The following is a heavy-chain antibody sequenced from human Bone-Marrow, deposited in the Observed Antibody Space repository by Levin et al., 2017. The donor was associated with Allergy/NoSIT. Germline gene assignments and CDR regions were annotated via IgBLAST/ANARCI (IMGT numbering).Heavy chain of an antibody. CDR2: INPNSGGT. J-gene: IGHJ4*02. CDR3: ARREAYYDSSGYYYY. Sequence: ASVKVSCKASGYTFTGYYMHWVRQAPGQGLEWMGWINPNSGGTNYAQKFQGRVTMTRDTSISTAYMELSRLRSDDTAVYYCARREAYYDSSGYYYYWGQGTLVTVSS. V-gene: IGHV1-2*02. D-gene: IGHD3-22*01. CDR1: GYTFTGYY.